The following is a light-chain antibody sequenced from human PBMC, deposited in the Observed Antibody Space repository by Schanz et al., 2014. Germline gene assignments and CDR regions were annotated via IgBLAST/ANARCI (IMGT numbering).Light chain of an antibody. V-gene: IGKV1-5*01. J-gene: IGKJ1*01. Sequence: DIQMTQSPSTLSASVGDTVTITCRASQSISSWLAWYQQRPGKAPKLLIHHASTLESGVPSRFSGSGSGTEFTLTITSLQPDDFATYYCQQYDRYSTFGQGTKVEIK. CDR3: QQYDRYST. CDR2: HAS. CDR1: QSISSW.